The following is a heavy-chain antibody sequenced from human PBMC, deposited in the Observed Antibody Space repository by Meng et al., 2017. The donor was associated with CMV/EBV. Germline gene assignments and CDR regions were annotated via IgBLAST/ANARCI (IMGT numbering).Heavy chain of an antibody. D-gene: IGHD6-13*01. V-gene: IGHV4-4*07. CDR2: IYTSGST. CDR3: ARDLGAAADPNWFDP. CDR1: GGSISSYD. J-gene: IGHJ5*02. Sequence: VSGGSISSYDWSWIRQPAGKGLEWIGRIYTSGSTNYNPSLKSRVTMSVDTSKNQFSLKLSSVTAADTAVYYCARDLGAAADPNWFDPWGQGTLITVSS.